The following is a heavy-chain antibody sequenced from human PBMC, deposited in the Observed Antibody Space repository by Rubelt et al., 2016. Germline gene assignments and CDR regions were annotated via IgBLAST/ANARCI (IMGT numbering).Heavy chain of an antibody. Sequence: QVQLQQWGAGLLKPSETLSLTCAVYGGSFSGYYWSWIRQPPGKGLEWIGEINHSGSTNSNPSLKSRFPISVDTSKSQFSLKLSSVTAADTAVYYCARGKEGLGVTMMDYWGQGTLVTVSS. V-gene: IGHV4-34*01. CDR1: GGSFSGYY. CDR3: ARGKEGLGVTMMDY. J-gene: IGHJ4*02. CDR2: INHSGST. D-gene: IGHD3-22*01.